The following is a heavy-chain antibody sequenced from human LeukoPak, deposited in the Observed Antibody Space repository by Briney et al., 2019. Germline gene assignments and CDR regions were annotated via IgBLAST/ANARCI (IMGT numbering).Heavy chain of an antibody. Sequence: QPGGSLRLSCAASGFTFSSYAMSWVRQAPGKGLEWVSAISGSGGSTYYADSVKGRFTISRDNSKNTLYLQMNSLRAEDTAVYYCARNPQWLVLQFDYWGQGTLVTVSS. CDR1: GFTFSSYA. CDR3: ARNPQWLVLQFDY. V-gene: IGHV3-23*01. J-gene: IGHJ4*02. D-gene: IGHD6-19*01. CDR2: ISGSGGST.